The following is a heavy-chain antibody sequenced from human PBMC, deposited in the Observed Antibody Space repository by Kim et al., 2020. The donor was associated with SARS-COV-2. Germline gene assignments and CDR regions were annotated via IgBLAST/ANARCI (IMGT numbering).Heavy chain of an antibody. V-gene: IGHV4-39*01. CDR3: TRQYSGYARGAFDI. Sequence: NPTLKNRITLSVETSKTQFSLNRSSVTAADTAVYYCTRQYSGYARGAFDIWGQGTMVTVSS. D-gene: IGHD5-12*01. J-gene: IGHJ3*02.